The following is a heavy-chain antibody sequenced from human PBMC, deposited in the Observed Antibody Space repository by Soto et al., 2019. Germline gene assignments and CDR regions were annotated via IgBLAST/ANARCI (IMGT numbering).Heavy chain of an antibody. J-gene: IGHJ4*02. V-gene: IGHV2-5*02. D-gene: IGHD2-8*02. CDR2: IPLDDDK. CDR3: AHHYWAASGTRYSFDY. Sequence: QITLTESGPTLVKPTQTLTLTCTFSGFSFSTRAVGVGWIRQPPGKDMEWLALIPLDDDKRYSPFLKGRLTIAKETSTHRVILTMPNMDPVDKGMYFCAHHYWAASGTRYSFDYRCKGTLVTVYS. CDR1: GFSFSTRAVG.